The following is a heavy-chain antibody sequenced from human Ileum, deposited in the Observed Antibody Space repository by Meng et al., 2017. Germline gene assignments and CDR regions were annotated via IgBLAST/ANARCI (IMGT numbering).Heavy chain of an antibody. V-gene: IGHV4-59*08. CDR2: IYYRGGA. J-gene: IGHJ5*02. CDR3: ARLLDSSDWGWFDP. CDR1: GASISSHY. D-gene: IGHD3-22*01. Sequence: QLQESGPGLVKPSETLALTCSVSGASISSHYWTWIRQPPGKGLEYIGYIYYRGGASYNPSLRSRVTMSVDTSKNQFSLNLSSVTAADTAVHYCARLLDSSDWGWFDPWGQGTLVTVSS.